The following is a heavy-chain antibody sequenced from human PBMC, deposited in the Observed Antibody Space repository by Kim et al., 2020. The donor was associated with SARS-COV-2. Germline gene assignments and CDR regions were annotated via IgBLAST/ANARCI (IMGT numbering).Heavy chain of an antibody. CDR1: GFTYSTSV. CDR3: AKGGASAGYSLHRAVDY. V-gene: IGHV3-23*01. J-gene: IGHJ4*01. CDR2: TGGGGGST. Sequence: RGSLRLSCAASGFTYSTSVMTWVRQAPGKGLEWVSTTGGGGGSTYYADSVKGRFTISSDSSKNTLYLQMNNLRVEDTALYYCAKGGASAGYSLHRAVDY. D-gene: IGHD2-15*01.